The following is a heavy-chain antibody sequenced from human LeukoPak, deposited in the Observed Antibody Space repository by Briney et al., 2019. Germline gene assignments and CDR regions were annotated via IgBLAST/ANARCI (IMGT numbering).Heavy chain of an antibody. V-gene: IGHV4-34*01. CDR3: ARWGNSRLPYYYYYMDV. CDR1: GGSFSGYY. Sequence: SETLSLTCAVYGGSFSGYYWSWIRQPPGKGLEWIGEINHSGSTNYNPSLKSRVTISVDTSKNQFSLKLSSVTAANTAVYYSARWGNSRLPYYYYYMDVWGKGTTVTVSS. CDR2: INHSGST. J-gene: IGHJ6*03. D-gene: IGHD7-27*01.